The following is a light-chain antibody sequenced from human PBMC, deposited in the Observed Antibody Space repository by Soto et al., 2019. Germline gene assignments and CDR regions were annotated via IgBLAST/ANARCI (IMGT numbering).Light chain of an antibody. CDR2: DAS. Sequence: EIVLTQSPDTLSLSPGERATLSCRASQRVRSSLAWLQHKPGQAPRLLMYDASNRATGIPARFSGSGSGTDFTLTISSLEPEDFAVYYCQQRSNWPRTFGQGTKVDI. J-gene: IGKJ1*01. CDR3: QQRSNWPRT. CDR1: QRVRSS. V-gene: IGKV3-11*01.